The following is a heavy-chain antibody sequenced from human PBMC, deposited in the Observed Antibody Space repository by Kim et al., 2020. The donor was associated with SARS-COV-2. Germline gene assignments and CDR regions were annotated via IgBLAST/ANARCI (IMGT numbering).Heavy chain of an antibody. CDR1: GFTFSSYS. CDR3: ARAGMFLCMDV. J-gene: IGHJ6*02. D-gene: IGHD3-10*02. Sequence: GGSLRLSCAASGFTFSSYSMNWVRQAPGKGLEWVSYISSSSSTIYYADSVKGRLTISRDNAKNTLYLQKNSLRDDDTAVYYCARAGMFLCMDVWGQGTTVTVSS. V-gene: IGHV3-48*02. CDR2: ISSSSSTI.